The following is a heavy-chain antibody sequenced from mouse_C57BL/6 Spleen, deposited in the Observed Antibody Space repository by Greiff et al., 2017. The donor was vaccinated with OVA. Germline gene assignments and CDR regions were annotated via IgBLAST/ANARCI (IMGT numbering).Heavy chain of an antibody. V-gene: IGHV1-69*01. CDR3: ATYDYEAY. J-gene: IGHJ3*01. CDR1: GYTFTSYW. CDR2: IDPSDSYT. D-gene: IGHD2-4*01. Sequence: QVHVKQPGAELVMPGASVKLSCKASGYTFTSYWMHWVKQRPGQGLEWIGEIDPSDSYTNYNQKFKGKSTLTVDKSSSTAYMQLSSLTSEDSAVYYCATYDYEAYWGRGTLVTVSA.